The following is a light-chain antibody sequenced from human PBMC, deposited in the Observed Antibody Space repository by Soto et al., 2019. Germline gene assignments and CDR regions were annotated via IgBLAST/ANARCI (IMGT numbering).Light chain of an antibody. CDR3: QQYYDWPIT. CDR2: AAS. V-gene: IGKV3-15*01. CDR1: QGISSL. J-gene: IGKJ5*01. Sequence: EIVLTQSPATLSVSLGERATLTCRASQGISSLLAWYQQKPGQAPRLLIEAASTRAAAIPARFSGSGSGTDFTLTIRSLQSEDFAVYYCQQYYDWPITFGQGTRLEIK.